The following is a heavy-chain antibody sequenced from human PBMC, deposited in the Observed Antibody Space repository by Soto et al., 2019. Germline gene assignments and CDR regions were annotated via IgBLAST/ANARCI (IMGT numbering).Heavy chain of an antibody. CDR1: GGSISSGDYY. D-gene: IGHD6-19*01. Sequence: PSETLSLTCTVSGGSISSGDYYWSWIRQPPGKGLEWIGYIYYSGSTYYNPSLKSRVTISVDTSKNQFSLNLSSVTAADTAVYYCASGDPGYSSGWQEENFDYWGQGTLVTVSS. CDR3: ASGDPGYSSGWQEENFDY. V-gene: IGHV4-30-4*01. CDR2: IYYSGST. J-gene: IGHJ4*02.